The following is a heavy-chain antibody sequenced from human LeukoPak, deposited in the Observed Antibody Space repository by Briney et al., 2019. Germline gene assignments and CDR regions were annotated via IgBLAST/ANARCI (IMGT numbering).Heavy chain of an antibody. CDR1: GGSISSGDYY. Sequence: SQTLSLTCTVSGGSISSGDYYWSWIRQPPGKGLEWIGYIYYSGSTYYNPSLKSRVTISVDTSKNQFSLKLSSVTAADTAVYYCARERSGYSYGIDCWGQGTLVTVSS. D-gene: IGHD5-18*01. CDR3: ARERSGYSYGIDC. V-gene: IGHV4-30-4*08. J-gene: IGHJ4*02. CDR2: IYYSGST.